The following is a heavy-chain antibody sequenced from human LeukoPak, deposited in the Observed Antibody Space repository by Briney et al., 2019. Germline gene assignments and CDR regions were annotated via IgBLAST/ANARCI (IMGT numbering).Heavy chain of an antibody. V-gene: IGHV4-59*12. J-gene: IGHJ4*02. CDR2: IYYSGST. CDR3: ARGLAAAGTDYFDY. Sequence: SETLSLTCTVSGGSISSYYWSWIRQPPGKGLEWIGYIYYSGSTNYNPSLKSRVTISVDTSKNHFSLKLSSVTAADTAVFYCARGLAAAGTDYFDYWGQGTLVTVSS. CDR1: GGSISSYY. D-gene: IGHD6-13*01.